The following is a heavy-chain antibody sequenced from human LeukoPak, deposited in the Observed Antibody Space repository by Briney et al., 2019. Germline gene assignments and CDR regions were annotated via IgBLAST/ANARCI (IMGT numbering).Heavy chain of an antibody. CDR1: GFTFSTYS. Sequence: GGSLRLSCAASGFTFSTYSMNWVRQAPGQGLEWVSYISSSSSTISYADSVKGRFTISRDNAKNSLYLQMNSLRAEDTAVYYCARDSSGYYYYHYYYYMDVWGKGTTVTVSS. D-gene: IGHD3-22*01. CDR2: ISSSSSTI. CDR3: ARDSSGYYYYHYYYYMDV. V-gene: IGHV3-48*01. J-gene: IGHJ6*03.